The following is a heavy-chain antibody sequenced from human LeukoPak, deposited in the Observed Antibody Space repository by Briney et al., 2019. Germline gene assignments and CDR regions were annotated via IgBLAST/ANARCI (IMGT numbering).Heavy chain of an antibody. CDR3: ARTTYYYDTSGPYGPFDY. V-gene: IGHV3-48*03. CDR2: ISSSGTMI. J-gene: IGHJ4*02. CDR1: GFIFSTYE. D-gene: IGHD3-22*01. Sequence: QPGGSLRLSCAASGFIFSTYEMNWVRQAPGKGLEWVSYISSSGTMIYYADSVKGRFTISRDNAKNSLFLQMNSLRAEDTAVYYCARTTYYYDTSGPYGPFDYWGQGTLVTVSS.